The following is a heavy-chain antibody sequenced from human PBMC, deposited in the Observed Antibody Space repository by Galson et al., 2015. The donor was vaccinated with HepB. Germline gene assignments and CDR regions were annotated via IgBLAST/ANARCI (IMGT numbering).Heavy chain of an antibody. Sequence: SLRLSCAASGFTFRSHAMNWVRRAPGKGLEWVSGLSGSGDNTYYADSVKGRFIISRDNSKNMLYLQMNSLRAEDTAVYYCAKDRALGNDYDSSGTDYWGQGTLVTVSS. CDR1: GFTFRSHA. CDR2: LSGSGDNT. CDR3: AKDRALGNDYDSSGTDY. J-gene: IGHJ4*02. V-gene: IGHV3-23*01. D-gene: IGHD3-22*01.